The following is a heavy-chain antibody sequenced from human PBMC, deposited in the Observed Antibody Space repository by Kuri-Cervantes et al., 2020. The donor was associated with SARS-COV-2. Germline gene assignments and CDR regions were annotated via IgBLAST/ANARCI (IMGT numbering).Heavy chain of an antibody. Sequence: GSLRLSCAVYGGSFSGYYWSWIRQPPGKGLEWIGEINHSGSTNYNPSLKSRVTISVDTSKNQFSLKLTSVTVADTAVYYCVSTETGNTNWFDPWGQGTLVTVSS. CDR1: GGSFSGYY. CDR3: VSTETGNTNWFDP. D-gene: IGHD1-7*01. J-gene: IGHJ5*02. V-gene: IGHV4-34*01. CDR2: INHSGST.